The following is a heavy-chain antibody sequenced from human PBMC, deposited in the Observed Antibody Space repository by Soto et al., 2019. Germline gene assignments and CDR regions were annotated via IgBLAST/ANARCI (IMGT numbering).Heavy chain of an antibody. Sequence: SETLSLTCVVSGVSVRSYTWSWVRQPANKGLEWIGRVFSSVSATYNPSLKSRVSISMDTPENRISLKLDSVTAADAGVYFCARDGMTTGDTWGPGTLVTVSS. V-gene: IGHV4-4*07. CDR1: GVSVRSYT. J-gene: IGHJ4*02. CDR2: VFSSVSA. CDR3: ARDGMTTGDT. D-gene: IGHD2-21*02.